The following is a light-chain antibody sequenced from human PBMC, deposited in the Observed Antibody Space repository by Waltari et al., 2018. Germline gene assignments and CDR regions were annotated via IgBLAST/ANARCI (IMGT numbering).Light chain of an antibody. CDR1: QSISNW. CDR3: QQYNSYSLLT. Sequence: DIQMTQSPSTPFASVGARFTIPCRASQSISNWLAWYQQKPGKAPKLLIYKASTLESGVPSRFSGSGSGTEFTLTISSLQPDDFATYYCQQYNSYSLLTFGGGTKVEIK. J-gene: IGKJ4*01. CDR2: KAS. V-gene: IGKV1-5*03.